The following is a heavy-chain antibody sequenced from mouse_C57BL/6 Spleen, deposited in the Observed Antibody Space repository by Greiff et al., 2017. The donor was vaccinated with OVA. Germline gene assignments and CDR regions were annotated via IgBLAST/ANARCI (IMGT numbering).Heavy chain of an antibody. D-gene: IGHD1-1*01. Sequence: EVQLQQSGPELVKPGASVKMSCKASGYTFTDYNMHWVKQSHGKSLEWIGYINPNNGGTSSKPKLNGKATLTVNKDASTVYMELRSLTAEDSAVYYCARGITTVVARYAMDYWGQGTSVTVSA. V-gene: IGHV1-22*01. CDR3: ARGITTVVARYAMDY. CDR1: GYTFTDYN. J-gene: IGHJ4*01. CDR2: INPNNGGT.